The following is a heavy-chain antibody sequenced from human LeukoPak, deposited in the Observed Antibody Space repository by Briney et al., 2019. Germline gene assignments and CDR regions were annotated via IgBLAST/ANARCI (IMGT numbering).Heavy chain of an antibody. CDR2: IWYDGSNK. J-gene: IGHJ4*02. V-gene: IGHV3-33*01. Sequence: PGRSLRLSCAASGFIFSVFGMHWVRQAPGKGLEWVAVIWYDGSNKYYAESVKGRFTISRDNSKNTLYLQMNSLRAEDTAVYYCARDPGGTGYTPGLYWGQGTLVTVSS. CDR3: ARDPGGTGYTPGLY. D-gene: IGHD3/OR15-3a*01. CDR1: GFIFSVFG.